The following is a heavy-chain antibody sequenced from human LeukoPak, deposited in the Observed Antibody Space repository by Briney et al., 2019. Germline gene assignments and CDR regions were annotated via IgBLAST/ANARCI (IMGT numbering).Heavy chain of an antibody. CDR3: ARDWYSSSYYYYYYYMDV. CDR2: IYHSGST. V-gene: IGHV4-38-2*02. Sequence: SETLSLTCTVSGYSIRSDYYWGWIRQPPGKGLEWIGSIYHSGSTYYNPSLKSRVTISVDTSKNQFSLKLSSVTAADTAVYYCARDWYSSSYYYYYYYMDVWGKGTTVTVSS. D-gene: IGHD6-6*01. J-gene: IGHJ6*03. CDR1: GYSIRSDYY.